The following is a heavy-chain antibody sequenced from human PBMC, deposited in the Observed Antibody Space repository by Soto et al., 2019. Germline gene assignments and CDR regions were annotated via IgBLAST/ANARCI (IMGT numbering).Heavy chain of an antibody. Sequence: GSLRLSCAASGFTFSSYAMSWVRQAPGKGLEWVSAISGSGGSTYYADSVKGRFTISRDNSKNTLYLQMNSLGAEDTAVYYCAKGGVPAAMRDYYYYMDVWGKGTTVTVSS. D-gene: IGHD2-2*01. CDR3: AKGGVPAAMRDYYYYMDV. CDR2: ISGSGGST. CDR1: GFTFSSYA. J-gene: IGHJ6*03. V-gene: IGHV3-23*01.